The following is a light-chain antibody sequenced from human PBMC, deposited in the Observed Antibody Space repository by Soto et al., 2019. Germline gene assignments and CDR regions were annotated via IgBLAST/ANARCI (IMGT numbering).Light chain of an antibody. CDR3: QQYDNPPIT. CDR2: DAS. Sequence: DFELTQSPSSLSAFVGDRVSISCRASQSISKFLSWYQQRPGTAPKLLIYDASNLETGVPSRFSGSGSGTDFTFTISSLQPEDIATYYCQQYDNPPITFGQGTRLEIK. V-gene: IGKV1-33*01. J-gene: IGKJ5*01. CDR1: QSISKF.